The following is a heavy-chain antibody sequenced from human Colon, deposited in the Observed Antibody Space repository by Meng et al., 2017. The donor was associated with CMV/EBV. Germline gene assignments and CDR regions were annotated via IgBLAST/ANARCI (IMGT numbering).Heavy chain of an antibody. J-gene: IGHJ6*02. D-gene: IGHD3-3*01. CDR3: AKGSLEWLYYGMDV. CDR1: GFTFSNHA. Sequence: GESLKISCAGSGFTFSNHAMSWVRQAPGKGLEWVSVIYAGGRSTYFADSVKGRFTISRDDSKNTLYLEMNSLRAEDTAVYYCAKGSLEWLYYGMDVWDQGTTVTVSS. CDR2: IYAGGRST. V-gene: IGHV3-23*03.